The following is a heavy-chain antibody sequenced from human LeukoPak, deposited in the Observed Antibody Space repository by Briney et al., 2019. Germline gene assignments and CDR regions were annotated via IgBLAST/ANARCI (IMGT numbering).Heavy chain of an antibody. J-gene: IGHJ3*02. Sequence: ASVKVSCKASGYTFTSYDINWVRQATGQGLEWMGWMNPNSGNTGYAQKFQGRVTMTRNTSISTPYMELSSLRSEDTAVYYCARGYCSGGSCYADAFDIWAKGQWSPSLQ. D-gene: IGHD2-15*01. CDR1: GYTFTSYD. CDR3: ARGYCSGGSCYADAFDI. CDR2: MNPNSGNT. V-gene: IGHV1-8*01.